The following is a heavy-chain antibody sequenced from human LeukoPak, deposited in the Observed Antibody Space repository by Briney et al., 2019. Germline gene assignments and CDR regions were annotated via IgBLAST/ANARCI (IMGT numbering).Heavy chain of an antibody. CDR3: ARAGDFWSGYSWFDP. CDR1: GGSISSYS. V-gene: IGHV4-59*01. J-gene: IGHJ5*02. D-gene: IGHD3-3*01. Sequence: SETLSLTCTVSGGSISSYSWSWIRQPPGKGLEWIGYIYYSGSTNYNPSLKSRVTISVDTSKNQFSLKLSSVTAADAAVYYCARAGDFWSGYSWFDPWGQGTLVTVSS. CDR2: IYYSGST.